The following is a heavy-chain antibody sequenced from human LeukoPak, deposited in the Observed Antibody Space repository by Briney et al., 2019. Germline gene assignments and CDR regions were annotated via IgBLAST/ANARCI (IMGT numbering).Heavy chain of an antibody. CDR1: GFTVSSNS. J-gene: IGHJ3*02. CDR3: AKSYCSGGSCYPHAFDI. CDR2: IYSGGNT. D-gene: IGHD2-15*01. Sequence: GGSLRLSCTVSGFTVSSNSMSWVRQAPGKGLEWVSFIYSGGNTHYSDSVKGRFTISRDNSKNTVYLQMNSLRAEDAAVYYCAKSYCSGGSCYPHAFDIWGQGTMVTVSS. V-gene: IGHV3-53*01.